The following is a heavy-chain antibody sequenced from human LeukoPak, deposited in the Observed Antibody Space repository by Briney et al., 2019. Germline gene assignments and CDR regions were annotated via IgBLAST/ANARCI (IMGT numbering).Heavy chain of an antibody. CDR2: INHSGST. J-gene: IGHJ4*02. CDR1: GGSFSGYY. V-gene: IGHV4-34*01. D-gene: IGHD1-14*01. CDR3: ASLNNGLWPYY. Sequence: PSETLSLTCAVYGGSFSGYYWSWIRQPPGKGLEWIGEINHSGSTNYNPSLKSRVTISVDTSKNQFSLKLSSVTAADTAVYFCASLNNGLWPYYWGQGTLVTVSS.